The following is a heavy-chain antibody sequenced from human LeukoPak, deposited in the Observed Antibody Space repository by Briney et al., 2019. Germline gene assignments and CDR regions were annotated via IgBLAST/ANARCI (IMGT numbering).Heavy chain of an antibody. CDR2: IKQDGSEK. Sequence: GGSLRLSCAASEFTFSTFWMSWVRQAPGKGLEWVANIKQDGSEKYYVDSVKGRFTISRDNAKNSLYLQMNSLRAEDTAVYYCVSKGSGSYYYYYYYMDVWGKGTTVTVSS. D-gene: IGHD3-10*01. V-gene: IGHV3-7*01. J-gene: IGHJ6*03. CDR1: EFTFSTFW. CDR3: VSKGSGSYYYYYYYMDV.